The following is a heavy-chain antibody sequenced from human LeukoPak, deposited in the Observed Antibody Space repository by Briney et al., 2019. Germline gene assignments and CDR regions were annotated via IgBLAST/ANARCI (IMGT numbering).Heavy chain of an antibody. V-gene: IGHV3-53*04. CDR2: IYSGGST. J-gene: IGHJ3*02. D-gene: IGHD1-1*01. CDR3: ARASYNWIDGDAFDI. CDR1: GFTVSSNY. Sequence: QAGGSLRLSCAASGFTVSSNYMSWVRQAPGKGLEWVSVIYSGGSTYYSASVKGRFTISRHNSKNTLYLQMNSLRAEDTAVYYCARASYNWIDGDAFDIWGQGTMVTVSS.